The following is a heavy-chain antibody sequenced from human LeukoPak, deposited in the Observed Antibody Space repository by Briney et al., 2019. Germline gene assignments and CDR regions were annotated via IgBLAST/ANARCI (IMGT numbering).Heavy chain of an antibody. V-gene: IGHV4-34*01. Sequence: SETLSLTCAVYGGSFSGYYWSWIRQPPGKGLEWIGEINHSGSTNYNPSLKSRVTISVDTSKNQFSLKLSSVTAADTAVYYCTRVPSGYCSGGSCYLDYWGQGTLVTVSS. CDR2: INHSGST. J-gene: IGHJ4*02. CDR3: TRVPSGYCSGGSCYLDY. D-gene: IGHD2-15*01. CDR1: GGSFSGYY.